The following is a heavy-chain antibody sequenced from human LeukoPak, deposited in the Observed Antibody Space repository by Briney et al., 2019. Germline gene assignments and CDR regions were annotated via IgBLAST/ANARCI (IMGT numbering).Heavy chain of an antibody. V-gene: IGHV4-34*01. CDR2: INHSGST. CDR1: GGSFSGYY. CDR3: ARGGIAARQEY. D-gene: IGHD6-6*01. Sequence: SETLSLTCAVYGGSFSGYYWSWIRQPPGKGLEWIGEINHSGSTYYNPSLKSRVTISVDTSKNQFSLKLSSVTAADTAVYYCARGGIAARQEYWGQGTLVTVSS. J-gene: IGHJ4*02.